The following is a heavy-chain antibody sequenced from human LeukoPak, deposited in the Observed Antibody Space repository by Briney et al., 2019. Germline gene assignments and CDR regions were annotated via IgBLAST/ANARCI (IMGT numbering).Heavy chain of an antibody. J-gene: IGHJ3*01. Sequence: PGGSLRLSCAASGFIFSTYAMNWVRQAPGKGLEWVSAISGSGGSTYYADSVKGRFTISRDNSKSTLFLQMNSLGAEDTAVYFCTRDSALLGVAFDLWGQGTVVTVSS. D-gene: IGHD2-15*01. CDR1: GFIFSTYA. CDR2: ISGSGGST. CDR3: TRDSALLGVAFDL. V-gene: IGHV3-23*01.